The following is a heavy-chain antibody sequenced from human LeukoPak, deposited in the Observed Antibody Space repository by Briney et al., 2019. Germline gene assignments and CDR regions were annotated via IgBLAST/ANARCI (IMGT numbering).Heavy chain of an antibody. CDR2: ISYDGSNK. CDR3: AKDLYY. Sequence: SGGSLRLSCAASGFTFSSYGMHWVRQAPGKGLEWVAVISYDGSNKYYADSVKGRFTISRDNSKNTLYLQMNSLRAEDTAVYYCAKDLYYWGQGTLVTVSS. J-gene: IGHJ4*02. V-gene: IGHV3-30*18. CDR1: GFTFSSYG.